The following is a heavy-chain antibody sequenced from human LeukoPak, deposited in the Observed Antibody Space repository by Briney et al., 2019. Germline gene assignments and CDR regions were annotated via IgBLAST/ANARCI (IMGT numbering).Heavy chain of an antibody. Sequence: PGGSLRLSCAASGFTFTSYYMHWVRQAPGKGLVSVANIKEDGSEKYYADFVKGRFTISRDNAKNSLDLQMNSLRAEDTAVYYCARRGSTDYWGQGTLVTVSS. CDR1: GFTFTSYY. D-gene: IGHD2/OR15-2a*01. J-gene: IGHJ4*02. V-gene: IGHV3-7*03. CDR3: ARRGSTDY. CDR2: IKEDGSEK.